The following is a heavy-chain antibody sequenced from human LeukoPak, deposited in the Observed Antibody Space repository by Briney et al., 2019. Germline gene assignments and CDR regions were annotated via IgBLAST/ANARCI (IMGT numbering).Heavy chain of an antibody. CDR1: GYTFTTYN. CDR2: ISTYNGNT. V-gene: IGHV1-18*01. Sequence: GASVKVSCKASGYTFTTYNINWVRQAPGQGLEWMGWISTYNGNTDYAQKLQGRVTMTTDPSTSTAYMELRSLRSDDTAVYYCARSYDILTGYYTPYWFDPWGQGTLVTVSS. D-gene: IGHD3-9*01. CDR3: ARSYDILTGYYTPYWFDP. J-gene: IGHJ5*02.